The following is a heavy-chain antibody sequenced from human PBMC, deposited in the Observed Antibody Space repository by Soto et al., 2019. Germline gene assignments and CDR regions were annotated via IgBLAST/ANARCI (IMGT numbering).Heavy chain of an antibody. CDR1: GGSISSGGYS. CDR3: ARDLSPGGHPYYFDY. Sequence: SETMSLTCAVSGGSISSGGYSWSWIRQPPGKGLEWIGYIYHSGSTYYNPSLKSRVTISVDRSKNQFSLKLSSVTAADTAVYYCARDLSPGGHPYYFDYWGQGTLVTVS. CDR2: IYHSGST. V-gene: IGHV4-30-2*01. D-gene: IGHD3-16*01. J-gene: IGHJ4*02.